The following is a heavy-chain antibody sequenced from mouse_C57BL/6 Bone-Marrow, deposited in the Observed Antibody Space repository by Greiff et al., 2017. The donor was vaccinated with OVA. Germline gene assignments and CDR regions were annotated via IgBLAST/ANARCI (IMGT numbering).Heavy chain of an antibody. Sequence: QVQLQQPGAELVMPGASVKLSCKASGYTFTSYWMHWVKQRPGQGLEWIGEIDPSDSYTNYNQKFKGKSTLTVDKSSSPAYMQLSSLTSEDSAVYYCARSGGYYVYYWYFDVWGTGTTVTVSS. V-gene: IGHV1-69*01. CDR2: IDPSDSYT. CDR1: GYTFTSYW. J-gene: IGHJ1*03. D-gene: IGHD2-3*01. CDR3: ARSGGYYVYYWYFDV.